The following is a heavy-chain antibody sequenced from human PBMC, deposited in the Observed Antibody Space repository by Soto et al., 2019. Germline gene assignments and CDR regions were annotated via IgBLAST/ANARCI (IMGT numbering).Heavy chain of an antibody. Sequence: EVQLLESGGGLVQPGGSLRLSCAASGFTFSSFAMSWVRQTPGNGLEWVSGISGSGGSTYYADSVKGRFTISRDNSKNTLYLQMNSLRDEDTAIYYWAKDLRLVAARSDAFDIWRQGTMVTVSS. V-gene: IGHV3-23*01. D-gene: IGHD6-6*01. CDR2: ISGSGGST. CDR1: GFTFSSFA. CDR3: AKDLRLVAARSDAFDI. J-gene: IGHJ3*02.